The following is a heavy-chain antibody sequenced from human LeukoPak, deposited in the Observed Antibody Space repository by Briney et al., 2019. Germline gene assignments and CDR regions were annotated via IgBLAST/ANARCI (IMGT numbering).Heavy chain of an antibody. Sequence: PGGSLRLSCAASGFTFSSYSMNWVRQAPGKGLERVSSISSSSSYIYYADSVKGRFTISRDNAKNSLYLQMNSLRAEDTAVYYCARDGLGSIAAAAMEIDYWGQGTLVTVSS. CDR2: ISSSSSYI. CDR3: ARDGLGSIAAAAMEIDY. CDR1: GFTFSSYS. D-gene: IGHD6-13*01. J-gene: IGHJ4*02. V-gene: IGHV3-21*01.